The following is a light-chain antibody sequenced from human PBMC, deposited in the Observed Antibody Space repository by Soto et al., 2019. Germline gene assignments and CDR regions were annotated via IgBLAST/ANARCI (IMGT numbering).Light chain of an antibody. V-gene: IGKV1-5*01. J-gene: IGKJ1*01. CDR2: DAS. Sequence: DIQMTQSPSTLSASVGDRVTITCRASQSISSWLAWYQQKPGKAPKLLIYDASSLESGVPSRFSGSGSGTEFTLTISSLQHDDFANYYCQQYNSSSWTFGQGTKVEIK. CDR1: QSISSW. CDR3: QQYNSSSWT.